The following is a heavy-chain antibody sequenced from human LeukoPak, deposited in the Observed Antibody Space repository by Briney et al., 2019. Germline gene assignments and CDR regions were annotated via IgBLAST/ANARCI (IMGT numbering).Heavy chain of an antibody. J-gene: IGHJ3*02. CDR1: GFTFSDYY. CDR3: ARDIVVTTGTNAFDI. V-gene: IGHV3-11*06. D-gene: IGHD1-1*01. CDR2: ISSSSSYI. Sequence: PGGSLRLSCAASGFTFSDYYMSWIRQAPGKGLEWVSSISSSSSYIYYADSVKGRFTISRDNAKNSLYLQMNSLRAEDTAVYYCARDIVVTTGTNAFDIWGQGTMVTVSS.